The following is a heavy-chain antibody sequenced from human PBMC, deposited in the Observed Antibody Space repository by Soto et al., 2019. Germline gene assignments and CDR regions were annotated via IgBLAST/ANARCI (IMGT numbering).Heavy chain of an antibody. CDR1: GFTFTSYR. CDR2: INSDGSST. V-gene: IGHV3-74*01. Sequence: GSLRLSCAASGFTFTSYRMHWVRQAPGKGLVWVSRINSDGSSTTYADSVKGRFTISRDSSKNTLYLQMNSLRAEDTAVYYCARDRVESGYPEYFQHWGQGTLVTVSS. CDR3: ARDRVESGYPEYFQH. D-gene: IGHD3-22*01. J-gene: IGHJ1*01.